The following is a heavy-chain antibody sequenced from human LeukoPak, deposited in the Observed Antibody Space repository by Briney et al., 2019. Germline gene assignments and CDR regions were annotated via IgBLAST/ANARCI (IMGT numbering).Heavy chain of an antibody. Sequence: ASVKVSCKASGGTFSSDEIHWVRQAPGQGPEWLGRIIPLVETPSYSQSFQGRVTITADKSTSTAYMELSSLKFEDTAIYYCARGQRWQAFDVWGQGTMVTVSS. V-gene: IGHV1-69*04. D-gene: IGHD2-15*01. J-gene: IGHJ3*01. CDR2: IIPLVETP. CDR3: ARGQRWQAFDV. CDR1: GGTFSSDE.